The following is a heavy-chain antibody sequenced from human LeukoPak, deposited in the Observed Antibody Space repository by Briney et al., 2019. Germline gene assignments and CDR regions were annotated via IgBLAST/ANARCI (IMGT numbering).Heavy chain of an antibody. CDR3: AKLYYDFWSGYYDSSYFDY. V-gene: IGHV1-8*01. Sequence: ASVKVSCKASGYTFTSYDINWVRQATGQGLEWMGWMNPNSGNTGYAQKFQGRVTMTRNTSISTAYMELSSLRSEDTAVYYCAKLYYDFWSGYYDSSYFDYWGQGTLVTVSS. D-gene: IGHD3-3*01. CDR2: MNPNSGNT. CDR1: GYTFTSYD. J-gene: IGHJ4*02.